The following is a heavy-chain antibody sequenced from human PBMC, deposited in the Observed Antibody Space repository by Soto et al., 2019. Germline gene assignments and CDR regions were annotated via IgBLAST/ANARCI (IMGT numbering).Heavy chain of an antibody. D-gene: IGHD3-22*01. V-gene: IGHV3-7*04. CDR1: GFTFSSNW. Sequence: GGSLRLSCAASGFTFSSNWMIWVRQAPGKGLEWVATIKYDGTEKYYVDSVRGRFTISRDNAKNSLYLQMNSLRVEDTAVYYCARGTLLPEYWGQGTPVTGSS. J-gene: IGHJ4*02. CDR2: IKYDGTEK. CDR3: ARGTLLPEY.